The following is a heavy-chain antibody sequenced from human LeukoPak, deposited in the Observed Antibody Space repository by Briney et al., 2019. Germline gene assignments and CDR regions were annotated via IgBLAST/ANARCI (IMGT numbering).Heavy chain of an antibody. V-gene: IGHV4-34*01. CDR1: GGSFSGYY. D-gene: IGHD4-17*01. CDR2: INHSGST. J-gene: IGHJ4*02. Sequence: PSETLSLTCAVCGGSFSGYYWSWIRQPPGKGLEWIGEINHSGSTNYNPSLKSRVTISVDTSKNQFSLKLSSVTAADTAVYYCASSTTSPWGQGTLVTVSS. CDR3: ASSTTSP.